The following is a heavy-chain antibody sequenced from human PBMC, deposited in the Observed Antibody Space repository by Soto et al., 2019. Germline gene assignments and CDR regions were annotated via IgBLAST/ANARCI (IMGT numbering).Heavy chain of an antibody. CDR1: GGSISSSNW. J-gene: IGHJ5*02. D-gene: IGHD6-19*01. CDR2: IDHSGST. CDR3: ARASKQWLVFSRFDP. V-gene: IGHV4-4*02. Sequence: QVQLQESGPGLVKPSGTLSLTCAVSGGSISSSNWWSWVRQPPGKGLEWIGEIDHSGSTNYNPSLKSRVTTSVDKSKTPFSLKLSSVTAADTAVYYCARASKQWLVFSRFDPWGQGTLVTVSS.